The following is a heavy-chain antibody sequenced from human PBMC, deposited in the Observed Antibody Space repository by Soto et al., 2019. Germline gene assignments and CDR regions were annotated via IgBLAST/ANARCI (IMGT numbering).Heavy chain of an antibody. CDR2: IHYSGST. CDR3: ARDDYYGSGSHDY. CDR1: GGSISSYY. Sequence: ETLSLPCTVPGGSISSYYWSWIRQPPGKGLEWIGYIHYSGSTNYNPSLKSRVTISVDTSKNQFSLKLSSVTAADTAVYYCARDDYYGSGSHDYWGQGTLVTVS. D-gene: IGHD3-10*01. V-gene: IGHV4-59*01. J-gene: IGHJ4*02.